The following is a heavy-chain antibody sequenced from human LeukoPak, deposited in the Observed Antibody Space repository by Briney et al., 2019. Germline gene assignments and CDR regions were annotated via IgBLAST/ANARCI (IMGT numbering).Heavy chain of an antibody. V-gene: IGHV4-39*07. D-gene: IGHD3-22*01. CDR3: ARDRRHYYDSGFDY. CDR2: IYYSGST. CDR1: GGSISSSSYY. J-gene: IGHJ4*02. Sequence: PSETLSLTCTVSGGSISSSSYYWGWIRQPPGKGLEWIGSIYYSGSTYYNPSLKSRVTISVDTSKNQFSLKLSSVTAADTAVYYCARDRRHYYDSGFDYWGQGTLVTVSS.